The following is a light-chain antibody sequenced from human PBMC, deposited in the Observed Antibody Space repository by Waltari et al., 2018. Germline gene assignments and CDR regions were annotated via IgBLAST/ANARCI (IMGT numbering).Light chain of an antibody. CDR3: QQYITTLT. Sequence: DFVMTQSPDSLAVSLGERATINCKSSQTILYSPTNRNYLAWYQQRPGLPPKLLIYWASVRAAGVPDRFSGSGSGTDFTLTISSLQPEDVAVYYCQQYITTLTFGGGTKVEIK. CDR1: QTILYSPTNRNY. J-gene: IGKJ4*01. CDR2: WAS. V-gene: IGKV4-1*01.